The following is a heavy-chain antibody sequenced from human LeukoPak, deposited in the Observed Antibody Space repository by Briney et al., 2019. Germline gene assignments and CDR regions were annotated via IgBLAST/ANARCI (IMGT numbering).Heavy chain of an antibody. CDR1: GGPISSYY. J-gene: IGHJ4*02. Sequence: SETLSLTCTVSGGPISSYYWSWIRQPAGEGLEWSGRIYTSGSNNYNPSLKSRVTMSVVTSKNQFSLKLSSVTAADTAVYYCARDSGSGSYPVYYFDYWGQGTLVTVSS. V-gene: IGHV4-4*07. CDR3: ARDSGSGSYPVYYFDY. CDR2: IYTSGSN. D-gene: IGHD3-10*01.